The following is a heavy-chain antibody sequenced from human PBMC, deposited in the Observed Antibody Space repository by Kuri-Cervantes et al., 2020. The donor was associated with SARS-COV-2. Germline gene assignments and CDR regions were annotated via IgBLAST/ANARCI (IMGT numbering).Heavy chain of an antibody. D-gene: IGHD3-16*02. CDR1: GFTFSSYA. CDR2: ISGSGGST. CDR3: AKIVSYDYVWGSYRYFDY. Sequence: GESLKISCAASGFTFSSYAMSWVRQAPGKGLEWVSAISGSGGSTYYADSAKGRFTISRDNSKNTLYLQMNSLRAEDTAVYYCAKIVSYDYVWGSYRYFDYWGQGTLVTVSS. V-gene: IGHV3-23*01. J-gene: IGHJ4*02.